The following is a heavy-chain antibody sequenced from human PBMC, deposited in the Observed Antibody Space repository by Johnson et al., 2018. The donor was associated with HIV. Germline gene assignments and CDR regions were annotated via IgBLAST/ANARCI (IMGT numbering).Heavy chain of an antibody. CDR3: AREGVGVNAFDI. J-gene: IGHJ3*02. Sequence: QMQLVESGGGVVQPGRSLRLSCAASGFTFSSYAMHWVRQVPGKGLEWVAVISYDGSNKYYADSVKGRFTISRDNSKNTLYLQMGSLRAEDMAVYYCAREGVGVNAFDIWGQGTMVTVSS. CDR1: GFTFSSYA. D-gene: IGHD1-26*01. CDR2: ISYDGSNK. V-gene: IGHV3-30*14.